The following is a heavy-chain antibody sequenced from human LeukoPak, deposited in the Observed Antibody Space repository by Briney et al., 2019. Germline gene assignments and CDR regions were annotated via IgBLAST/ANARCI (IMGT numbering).Heavy chain of an antibody. D-gene: IGHD3-10*01. CDR1: GGSISSYY. V-gene: IGHV4-4*07. Sequence: TSETLSLTCTVSGGSISSYYWSWIRQPAGKGLEWIGRIYTSGSTNYNPSLKSRVTMSVDTSKNQFSLKLSSVTAADTAVYYCARDFYGSGGTFYYYYYMDVWGKGTTVTVSS. J-gene: IGHJ6*03. CDR2: IYTSGST. CDR3: ARDFYGSGGTFYYYYYMDV.